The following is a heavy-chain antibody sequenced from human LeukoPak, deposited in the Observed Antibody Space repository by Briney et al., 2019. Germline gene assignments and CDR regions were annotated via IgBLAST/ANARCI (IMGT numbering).Heavy chain of an antibody. D-gene: IGHD1-26*01. J-gene: IGHJ4*02. Sequence: RSGGSLTLSCAASGFTFDDYGIGWVRQAPGRGLEWGSGINWNGGSTGYTDSVRGRFTISRDNAKNSLYLQMNSLRAEHTALYYCARDFLDEGSYADYWGQGTLVTVSS. CDR1: GFTFDDYG. V-gene: IGHV3-20*04. CDR3: ARDFLDEGSYADY. CDR2: INWNGGST.